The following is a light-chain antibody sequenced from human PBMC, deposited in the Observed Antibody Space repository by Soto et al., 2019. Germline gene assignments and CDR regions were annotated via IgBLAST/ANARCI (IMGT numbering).Light chain of an antibody. V-gene: IGKV3-20*01. CDR2: GAS. J-gene: IGKJ4*01. CDR1: QSVSSSF. CDR3: QQYDNSPLT. Sequence: ELVLTQSPGTLSLSPGERATLSCRASQSVSSSFLAWYQQKPGQAPRLLIYGASSRATGIPDRFSGSGSGTDFTLTISRLEPEDFAVYYCQQYDNSPLTFGGGTNVEIK.